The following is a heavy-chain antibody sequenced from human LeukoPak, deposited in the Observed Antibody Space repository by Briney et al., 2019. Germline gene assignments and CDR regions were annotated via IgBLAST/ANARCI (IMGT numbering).Heavy chain of an antibody. CDR3: ARLYGSGTR. Sequence: SETLSPTCTVSGGSISSSSYYWGWIRQPPGKGLEWIGSIYYSGSTYYNPSLKSRVTISVDTSKNQFSLKLSSVTAADTAVYYCARLYGSGTRWGQGTLVTVSS. CDR2: IYYSGST. V-gene: IGHV4-39*01. CDR1: GGSISSSSYY. D-gene: IGHD3-10*01. J-gene: IGHJ4*02.